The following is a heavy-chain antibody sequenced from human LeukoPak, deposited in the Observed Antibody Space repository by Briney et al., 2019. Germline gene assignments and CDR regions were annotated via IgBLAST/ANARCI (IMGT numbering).Heavy chain of an antibody. D-gene: IGHD1-26*01. CDR3: AKHGATRSFDY. J-gene: IGHJ4*02. V-gene: IGHV3-48*01. Sequence: GGSLRLSCAASGFTFSSYEMNWVRQAPGKGLEWVSYISSSSSTIYYADSVKGRFTISRDNAKNSLYLQMNSLRAEGTAVYYCAKHGATRSFDYWGQGTLVTVSS. CDR2: ISSSSSTI. CDR1: GFTFSSYE.